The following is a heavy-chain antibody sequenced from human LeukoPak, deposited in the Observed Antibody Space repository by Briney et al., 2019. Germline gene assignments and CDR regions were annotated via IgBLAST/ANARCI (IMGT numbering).Heavy chain of an antibody. CDR3: ARDLEYSGYEYKGDMDV. J-gene: IGHJ6*03. Sequence: TPGGCLILSCSASGFTLSIYSMNWVRQAPGKGVEWVPPISSSSSYIYYVDSVKGRVTISRDNAKHSLDVQMNSMRAEHMSVYDWARDLEYSGYEYKGDMDVWGKETTVTVSS. D-gene: IGHD5-12*01. V-gene: IGHV3-21*01. CDR1: GFTLSIYS. CDR2: ISSSSSYI.